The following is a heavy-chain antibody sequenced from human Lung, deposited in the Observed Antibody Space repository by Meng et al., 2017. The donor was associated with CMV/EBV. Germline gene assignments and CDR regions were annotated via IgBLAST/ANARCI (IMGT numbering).Heavy chain of an antibody. V-gene: IGHV4-31*02. D-gene: IGHD5-24*01. J-gene: IGHJ4*02. CDR3: AREAGRDGYATPKFDY. CDR2: IYYTGST. CDR1: GGSIGRGGYY. Sequence: GSGPVLLKPSQALSLTWTVSGGSIGRGGYYWSWIRQHPGKGLEWIGYIYYTGSTFYNPSLKSRVTISVDTSKNQFSLKLIPATAADTAVYYCAREAGRDGYATPKFDYWGQGTLVTVSS.